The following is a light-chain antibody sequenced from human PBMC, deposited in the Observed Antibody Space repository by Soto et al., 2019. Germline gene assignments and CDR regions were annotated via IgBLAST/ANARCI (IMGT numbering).Light chain of an antibody. Sequence: DIQMTQSPSSLSASVGDRVTITCRASQSVQTWLAWFQQKPGKAPKLLIYKATTLETGVPSRFSGSGSGTKFTLTIASLQPDDFATYYCQQYETFSGTFGPGTKVDI. J-gene: IGKJ1*01. CDR2: KAT. V-gene: IGKV1-5*03. CDR1: QSVQTW. CDR3: QQYETFSGT.